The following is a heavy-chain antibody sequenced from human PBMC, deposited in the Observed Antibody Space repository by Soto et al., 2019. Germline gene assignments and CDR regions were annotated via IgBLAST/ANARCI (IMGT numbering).Heavy chain of an antibody. Sequence: QVQLVQSGAEVKKPGSSVKVSCKASGGTFSSYTISWVRQAPGQGLEWMGRIIPILGIANYAQKFQGRVTITADKSPSTAYMELSSLRAEDTAVYYCARGSRTMYFDLWGRGTLVTVSS. J-gene: IGHJ2*01. D-gene: IGHD2-8*01. CDR2: IIPILGIA. V-gene: IGHV1-69*02. CDR1: GGTFSSYT. CDR3: ARGSRTMYFDL.